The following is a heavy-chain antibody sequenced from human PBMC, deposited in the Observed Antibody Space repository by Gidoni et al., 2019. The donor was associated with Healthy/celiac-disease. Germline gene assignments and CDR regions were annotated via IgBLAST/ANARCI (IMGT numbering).Heavy chain of an antibody. Sequence: QVQLVESGGGVVQPGRSLRLSWAASGVTFSSYAMHWVRQAPGTGLECVAVISYDGSHKYYADSVKVRFTISRDNSKNTLYLQMNSLRAEDTAVYYCARDIGIAVAGCDYWGQGTLVTVSS. CDR1: GVTFSSYA. D-gene: IGHD6-19*01. J-gene: IGHJ4*02. CDR2: ISYDGSHK. CDR3: ARDIGIAVAGCDY. V-gene: IGHV3-30-3*01.